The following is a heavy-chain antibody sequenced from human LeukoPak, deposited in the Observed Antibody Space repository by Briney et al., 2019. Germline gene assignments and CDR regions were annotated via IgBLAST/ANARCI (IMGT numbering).Heavy chain of an antibody. D-gene: IGHD2-21*02. Sequence: GESLKIFCKGSGYSFTSYWIGWVRQMPGKGLEWMGIIYPGDSDTRYSPSFQGQVTISADKSISTAYLQWSSLKASDTAMYYCARLAYCGGDCYFVLDYWGQGTLVTVSS. CDR2: IYPGDSDT. CDR1: GYSFTSYW. V-gene: IGHV5-51*01. J-gene: IGHJ4*02. CDR3: ARLAYCGGDCYFVLDY.